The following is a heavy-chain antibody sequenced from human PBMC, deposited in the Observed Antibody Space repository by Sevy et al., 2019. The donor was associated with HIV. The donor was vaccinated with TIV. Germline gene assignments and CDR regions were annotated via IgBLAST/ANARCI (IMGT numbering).Heavy chain of an antibody. CDR2: IYYSGST. Sequence: SETLSLTCTISGGSISSYYWSWIRQPPGKGLEWIGYIYYSGSTNYNPSLKSRVTISVDTSKNQFSLKLSSVTAADTAVYYCASRGYSYGSPYYYYYMDVWGKGTTVTVSS. V-gene: IGHV4-59*01. CDR1: GGSISSYY. J-gene: IGHJ6*03. D-gene: IGHD5-18*01. CDR3: ASRGYSYGSPYYYYYMDV.